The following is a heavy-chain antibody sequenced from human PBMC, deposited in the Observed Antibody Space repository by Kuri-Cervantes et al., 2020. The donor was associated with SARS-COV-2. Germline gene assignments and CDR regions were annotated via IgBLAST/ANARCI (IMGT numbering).Heavy chain of an antibody. Sequence: SETLSLTCTVPGGSISSSSYYWGWIRQPPGKGLEWIGSIYYSRSTYYDPSLKSRVTISVDTSKNQFSLKLSSVTAADTAVYYCARPGDIYYGSGSYSTWGQGTLVTVSS. CDR1: GGSISSSSYY. D-gene: IGHD3-10*01. CDR3: ARPGDIYYGSGSYST. V-gene: IGHV4-39*01. J-gene: IGHJ5*02. CDR2: IYYSRST.